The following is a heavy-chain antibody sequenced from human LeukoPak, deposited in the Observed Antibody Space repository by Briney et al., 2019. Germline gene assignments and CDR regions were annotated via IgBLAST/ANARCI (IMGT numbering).Heavy chain of an antibody. V-gene: IGHV3-33*01. CDR2: IWYDGSNK. Sequence: GGSLRLSCAASGFTFSSYGMHWVRQAPGKGLEWVAVIWYDGSNKYYADSVKGRFTISRDNSKNTLYLQMDSLRAEDTAVYYCARVYTMMDYFDYWGQGTLVTVSS. CDR3: ARVYTMMDYFDY. CDR1: GFTFSSYG. D-gene: IGHD3-22*01. J-gene: IGHJ4*02.